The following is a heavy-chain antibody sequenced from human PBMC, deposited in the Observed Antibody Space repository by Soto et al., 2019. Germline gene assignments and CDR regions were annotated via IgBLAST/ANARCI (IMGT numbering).Heavy chain of an antibody. V-gene: IGHV5-10-1*01. CDR2: IDPSDSYT. CDR1: GYSFTSYW. Sequence: PGESLKISCKGSGYSFTSYWISWVRQMPGKGLEWMGRIDPSDSYTNYSPSFQVHVTISADKSISTAYLQWISLKASDTAMYYCARPEKGFYYYYGMDVGGQGTTVTVSS. J-gene: IGHJ6*02. CDR3: ARPEKGFYYYYGMDV.